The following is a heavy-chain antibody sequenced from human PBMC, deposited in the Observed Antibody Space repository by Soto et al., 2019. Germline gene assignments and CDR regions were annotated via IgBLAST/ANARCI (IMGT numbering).Heavy chain of an antibody. D-gene: IGHD6-19*01. CDR2: ISGSGGST. CDR3: AKGLNIAVTGPLDY. V-gene: IGHV3-23*01. Sequence: GGSLRLSCAASGFTFSSYAMSWVRQTPVKGLEWVSVISGSGGSTYYADSVKGRFTISRDNSKNTLSLQMNSLRAEDTALYYCAKGLNIAVTGPLDYWGQGTLVTVSS. J-gene: IGHJ4*02. CDR1: GFTFSSYA.